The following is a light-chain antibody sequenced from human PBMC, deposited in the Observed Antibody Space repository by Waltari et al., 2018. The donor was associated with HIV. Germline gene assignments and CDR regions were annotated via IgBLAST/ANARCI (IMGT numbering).Light chain of an antibody. V-gene: IGLV1-44*01. CDR1: SSNTGSSP. J-gene: IGLJ2*01. CDR2: INY. CDR3: AAWDDSLKGVV. Sequence: QSVLTQPPSASGTPGQRVTISFSGSSSNTGSSPVNWYQQLPGTAPKLLMYINYQRPSGVPDRFSGSKSGTSASLAISGLQSEDEADYFCAAWDDSLKGVVFGGGTKLTVL.